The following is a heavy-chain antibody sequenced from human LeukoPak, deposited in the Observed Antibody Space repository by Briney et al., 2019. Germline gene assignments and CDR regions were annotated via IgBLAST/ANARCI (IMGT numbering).Heavy chain of an antibody. CDR1: GYTFTSYD. CDR3: GRGESGAAAGRY. CDR2: MNPNSGNT. D-gene: IGHD6-13*01. V-gene: IGHV1-8*01. Sequence: ASVKVSCKASGYTFTSYDINWVRQATGQGLEWMGWMNPNSGNTGYAQKFQGRVTMTRNTSISTAYMELSSLRSEDTAVYYCGRGESGAAAGRYWRPGTLVTVSS. J-gene: IGHJ4*02.